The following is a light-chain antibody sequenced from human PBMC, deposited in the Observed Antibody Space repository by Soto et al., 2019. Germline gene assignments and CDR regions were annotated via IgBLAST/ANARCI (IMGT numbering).Light chain of an antibody. V-gene: IGKV3D-20*02. J-gene: IGKJ5*01. CDR1: QSVSSSY. CDR3: QQRSNWPIT. Sequence: EIVLTQSPGTLSLSPGARATLSCLASQSVSSSYLAWYQQKPGQAPRLLIYDGSNRATGIPARFSGSGSGTDHTLTISSLEPEDSAVYYCQQRSNWPITFGQGTRLEIK. CDR2: DGS.